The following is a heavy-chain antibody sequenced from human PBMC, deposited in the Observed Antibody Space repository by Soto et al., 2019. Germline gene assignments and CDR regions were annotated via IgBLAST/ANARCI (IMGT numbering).Heavy chain of an antibody. CDR1: GFTFTTSA. J-gene: IGHJ4*02. D-gene: IGHD2-2*01. Sequence: GGSLRLSCAASGFTFTTSAMSWVRQAPGKGLEWVSSISGSGDSTHYADSVKGRFTISRDNSKSTLYLQMNSLRAEDTATYYCAKSRGVPAPHPFDYWGQGTLVTVSS. V-gene: IGHV3-23*01. CDR2: ISGSGDST. CDR3: AKSRGVPAPHPFDY.